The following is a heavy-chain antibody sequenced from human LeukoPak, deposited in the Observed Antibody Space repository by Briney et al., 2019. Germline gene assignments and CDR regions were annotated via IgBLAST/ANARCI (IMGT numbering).Heavy chain of an antibody. V-gene: IGHV3-23*01. Sequence: GGSLRLSCAASEFTFSSYAMSLVRQAPGKGLEWVSTISASGGTTYYADSVQGRFTTSRDNSKNTLYLQLSSLRAEDTALYYCATLYGDYNWYFTLWGRGTLVTVSS. D-gene: IGHD4-17*01. CDR3: ATLYGDYNWYFTL. CDR2: ISASGGTT. CDR1: EFTFSSYA. J-gene: IGHJ2*01.